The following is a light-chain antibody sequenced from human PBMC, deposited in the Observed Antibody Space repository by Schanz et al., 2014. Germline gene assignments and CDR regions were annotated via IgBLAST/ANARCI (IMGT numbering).Light chain of an antibody. CDR2: EVS. J-gene: IGLJ3*02. Sequence: QSALTQPPSASGSPGQSVTISCTGTSSDIGGRAYVSWYQQRPGKAPKILIYEVSKRPSGVPDRFSGSKSGNTASLAITGLQAEDEADYYCQSYDSSLSAWVFGGGTKLTVL. CDR1: SSDIGGRAY. CDR3: QSYDSSLSAWV. V-gene: IGLV2-8*01.